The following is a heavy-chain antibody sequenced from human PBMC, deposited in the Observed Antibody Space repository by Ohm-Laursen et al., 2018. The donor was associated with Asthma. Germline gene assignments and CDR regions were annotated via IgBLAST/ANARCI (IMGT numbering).Heavy chain of an antibody. CDR3: ARATMVRGPAGFDY. J-gene: IGHJ4*02. CDR1: GGTFSSYA. D-gene: IGHD3-10*01. Sequence: SVKVSCKASGGTFSSYAINWVRQAPGQGLEWVGAIIPIFDIPNYAEKFQGRVTITADKSTSTAYMELSSLRSEDTAVYYCARATMVRGPAGFDYWGQGTLVTVSS. CDR2: IIPIFDIP. V-gene: IGHV1-69*10.